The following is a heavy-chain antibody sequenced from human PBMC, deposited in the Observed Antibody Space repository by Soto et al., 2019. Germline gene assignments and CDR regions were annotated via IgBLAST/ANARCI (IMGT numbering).Heavy chain of an antibody. Sequence: QVQLVQSGAEVKKPGASVKVSCKTSGYTFNNYGISWVRQAPGQGLEWMGWISDYNGNTNYPQKFQGRVTMTTDISTKTIYMVLPSLRSDDTAVYYCARDGYYGSGSYGMDVWGRGTTVSVSS. D-gene: IGHD3-10*01. CDR1: GYTFNNYG. CDR3: ARDGYYGSGSYGMDV. CDR2: ISDYNGNT. J-gene: IGHJ6*02. V-gene: IGHV1-18*01.